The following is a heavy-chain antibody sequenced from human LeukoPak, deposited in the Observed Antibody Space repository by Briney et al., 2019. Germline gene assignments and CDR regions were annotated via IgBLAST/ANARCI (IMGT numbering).Heavy chain of an antibody. J-gene: IGHJ1*01. CDR2: IKSDGST. CDR3: ARAPSEIGGYYPEYFRH. CDR1: GFTFSSYW. Sequence: GGSLRLSCAASGFTFSSYWMHWVRQAPGKGLVWVSRIKSDGSTNYADSVKGRFTISRNNAKNTVSLQMNSLRAEDTTVYYCARAPSEIGGYYPEYFRHWGQGTLVTVSS. D-gene: IGHD3-22*01. V-gene: IGHV3-74*01.